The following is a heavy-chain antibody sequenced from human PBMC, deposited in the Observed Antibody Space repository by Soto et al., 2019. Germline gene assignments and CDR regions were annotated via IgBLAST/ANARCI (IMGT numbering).Heavy chain of an antibody. J-gene: IGHJ4*02. D-gene: IGHD6-6*01. V-gene: IGHV3-21*01. CDR2: ISAGSSNI. CDR1: GFTFRTYY. CDR3: ARQYPSSSRHFDH. Sequence: EVELVESGGGLVKPGGSLTLSCAASGFTFRTYYMIWVRQAPGKGLEWVSSISAGSSNIHYAPSVKGRFTISRDNAKNSLYLQINSLRAEDTAVYYCARQYPSSSRHFDHWGQGTLVTVSS.